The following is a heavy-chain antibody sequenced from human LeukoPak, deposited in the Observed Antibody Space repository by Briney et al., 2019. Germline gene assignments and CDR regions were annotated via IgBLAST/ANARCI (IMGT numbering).Heavy chain of an antibody. D-gene: IGHD2-21*01. CDR2: INHSGST. Sequence: SETLSLTCAVYGGSFSGYYWSWIRQPPGKGLEWIGEINHSGSTNYNPSLKSRVTISVDTSKNQFSLKLSSVTAADTAVYYCARGSRQIVVVILDYWGQGTLVTGSS. J-gene: IGHJ4*02. V-gene: IGHV4-34*01. CDR3: ARGSRQIVVVILDY. CDR1: GGSFSGYY.